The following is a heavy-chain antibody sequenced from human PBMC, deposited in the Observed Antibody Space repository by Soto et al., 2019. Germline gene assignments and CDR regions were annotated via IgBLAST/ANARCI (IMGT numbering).Heavy chain of an antibody. V-gene: IGHV3-21*01. D-gene: IGHD3-10*01. J-gene: IGHJ3*02. CDR3: ARDWFERNAFDI. CDR2: ISSSSSYI. Sequence: CAASGFTFSSYSMNWVRQAPGKGLEWVSSISSSSSYIYYADSVKGRFTISRDNAKNSLYLQMNSLRAEDTAVYYCARDWFERNAFDIWGQGTMVTVSS. CDR1: GFTFSSYS.